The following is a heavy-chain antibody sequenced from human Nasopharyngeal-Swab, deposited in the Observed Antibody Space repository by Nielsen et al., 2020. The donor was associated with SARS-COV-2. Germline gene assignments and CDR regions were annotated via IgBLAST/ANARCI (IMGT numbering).Heavy chain of an antibody. CDR3: VREGDDYGGNYFRYFDL. J-gene: IGHJ2*01. V-gene: IGHV1-8*01. D-gene: IGHD4-23*01. Sequence: ASVKVSCKASGYTFTSYDVSWVRQATGQGLEWMGWMDPTSGNTGYAQKFQGRVTMTRNTSLSTASMELSSLRSEDTAVYYCVREGDDYGGNYFRYFDLWGRGTLVTVSS. CDR2: MDPTSGNT. CDR1: GYTFTSYD.